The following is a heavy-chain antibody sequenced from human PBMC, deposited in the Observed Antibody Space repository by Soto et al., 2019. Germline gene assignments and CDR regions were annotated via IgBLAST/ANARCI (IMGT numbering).Heavy chain of an antibody. J-gene: IGHJ4*02. Sequence: GASVKVSCKASGGTFSSYAISWVRQAPGQGLEWMGGIIPIFGTANYAQKFQGRVTITADESTSTAYMELSSLRSEDTAVYYCARDVDTAMAVYFDYWGQGTLVTAPQ. CDR3: ARDVDTAMAVYFDY. D-gene: IGHD5-18*01. V-gene: IGHV1-69*13. CDR2: IIPIFGTA. CDR1: GGTFSSYA.